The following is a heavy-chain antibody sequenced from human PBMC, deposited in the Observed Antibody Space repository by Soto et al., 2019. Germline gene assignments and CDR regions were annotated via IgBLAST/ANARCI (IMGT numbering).Heavy chain of an antibody. CDR2: IIPILGIA. CDR3: ARENGDIVVVVAATHNWFDP. V-gene: IGHV1-69*08. CDR1: GGTFSSYT. J-gene: IGHJ5*02. D-gene: IGHD2-15*01. Sequence: QVQLVQSGAEVKKPGSSVKVSCKASGGTFSSYTISWVRQAPGQGLEWMGRIIPILGIANYAQKFQGRVTITADKSTSTAYMELSSLRSEDTAVYYRARENGDIVVVVAATHNWFDPWGQGTLVTVSS.